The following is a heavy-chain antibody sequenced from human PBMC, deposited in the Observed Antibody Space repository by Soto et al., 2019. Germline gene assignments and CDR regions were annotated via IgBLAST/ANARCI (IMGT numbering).Heavy chain of an antibody. Sequence: EVQLVESGGGLVQPGGSLRLSCAASGFTFSSYSMNWVRQAPGKGLEWVSYISSSSSTIYYADSVKGRFTISRDNAKNSRYLQMNSLRAEDTAVHYCARADSGYAHGYYYYGMDVWGQGTTVTVSS. J-gene: IGHJ6*02. CDR2: ISSSSSTI. CDR1: GFTFSSYS. D-gene: IGHD5-12*01. V-gene: IGHV3-48*01. CDR3: ARADSGYAHGYYYYGMDV.